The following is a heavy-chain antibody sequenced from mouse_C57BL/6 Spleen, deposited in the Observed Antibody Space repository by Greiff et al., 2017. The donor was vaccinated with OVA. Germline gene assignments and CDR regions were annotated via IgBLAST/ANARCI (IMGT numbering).Heavy chain of an antibody. CDR2: INPYNGGT. CDR3: ARAVYYGSSYYYAMDY. CDR1: GYTFTDYY. V-gene: IGHV1-19*01. D-gene: IGHD1-1*01. Sequence: EVQLQQSGPVLVKPGASVKMSCKASGYTFTDYYMNWVQQSHGKSLEWIGGINPYNGGTSYNQKFKGKATLTVDKSSSTAYMELNSLTSEDSAVYYGARAVYYGSSYYYAMDYWGQGTSVTVSS. J-gene: IGHJ4*01.